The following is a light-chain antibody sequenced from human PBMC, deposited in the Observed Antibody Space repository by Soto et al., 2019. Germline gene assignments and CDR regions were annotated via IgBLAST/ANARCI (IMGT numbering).Light chain of an antibody. J-gene: IGKJ4*01. V-gene: IGKV3-20*01. Sequence: ENLVTQSPSTLSLSPGERATLSCRASQSVSSSYLAWYQQKPGQAHRLLIYGAYSRATGIQDRFSGSGSGTDFTLTIRRLEPEDFAVYYCKQYGSSPLTFSGGTKVDI. CDR3: KQYGSSPLT. CDR1: QSVSSSY. CDR2: GAY.